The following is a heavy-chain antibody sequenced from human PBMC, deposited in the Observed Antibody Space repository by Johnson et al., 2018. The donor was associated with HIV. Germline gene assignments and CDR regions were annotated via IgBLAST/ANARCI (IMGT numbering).Heavy chain of an antibody. CDR2: IRYDGSNK. D-gene: IGHD1-26*01. J-gene: IGHJ3*02. CDR3: AKRYSGSLRDTFDI. Sequence: QMMLVESGGGVVQPGGSLRLSCAASGFTFSSYGMHWVRQAPGKGLEWVALIRYDGSNKYYADSVKGRFTISRDNSKNTLYLQMNSLRAEDTAVYYCAKRYSGSLRDTFDIWGQGTMVTVSS. CDR1: GFTFSSYG. V-gene: IGHV3-30*02.